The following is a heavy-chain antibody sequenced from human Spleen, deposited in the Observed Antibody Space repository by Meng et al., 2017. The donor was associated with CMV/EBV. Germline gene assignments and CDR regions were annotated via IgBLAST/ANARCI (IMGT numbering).Heavy chain of an antibody. D-gene: IGHD4-17*01. J-gene: IGHJ4*02. V-gene: IGHV3-53*01. CDR2: VYSSGTS. CDR3: ASRGDYPWWFDY. CDR1: GFTVSSYY. Sequence: GGSLRLSCAASGFTVSSYYMNWVRQAPGKGLEWVSKVYSSGTSYYTDSVKGRFTISRDNAKNTLYLQMNSLRAEDTAVYYCASRGDYPWWFDYWGQGTLVTVSS.